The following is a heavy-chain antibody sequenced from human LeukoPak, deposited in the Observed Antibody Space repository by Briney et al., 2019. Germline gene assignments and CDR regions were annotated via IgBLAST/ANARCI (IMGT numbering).Heavy chain of an antibody. V-gene: IGHV1-8*01. CDR3: AKTKMSTVIFTPYHFDY. CDR2: MNPDSGHT. D-gene: IGHD4-11*01. CDR1: GYTFTSYD. J-gene: IGHJ4*02. Sequence: ASVKVSCKASGYTFTSYDINWVRQATGQGLEWVGWMNPDSGHTGYAQKFQGRVTMTRDTSISTAYMELTSLTSEDTAVYYCAKTKMSTVIFTPYHFDYWGQGTLVTVSS.